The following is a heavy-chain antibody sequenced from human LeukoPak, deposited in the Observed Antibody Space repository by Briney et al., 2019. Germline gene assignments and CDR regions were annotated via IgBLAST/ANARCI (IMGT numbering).Heavy chain of an antibody. Sequence: PGGSLRLSCAASRFTFSSYGMHWVRQAPGKGLEWVAFIRYDGSNKYYADSVKGRFTISRDNAKNSLYLQMNSLRAEDTAFYYCAKGFLRWYGGYFDYWGQGTLVTVSS. J-gene: IGHJ4*02. D-gene: IGHD4-23*01. CDR1: RFTFSSYG. CDR3: AKGFLRWYGGYFDY. V-gene: IGHV3-30*02. CDR2: IRYDGSNK.